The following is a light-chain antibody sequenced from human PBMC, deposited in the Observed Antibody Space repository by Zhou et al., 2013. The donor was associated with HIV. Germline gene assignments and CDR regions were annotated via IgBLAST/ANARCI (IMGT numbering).Light chain of an antibody. J-gene: IGKJ4*01. CDR2: SAS. Sequence: DIQMTQSPSSLAASVGDRVTITCRASHDIKNSLAWYQQNPGKVPKLLIYSASTPASWVPSRFSGTGSGTNFTLTIIFLQPEDFATYYCQKYDRAPLTFGGGTKVEIK. V-gene: IGKV1-27*01. CDR1: HDIKNS. CDR3: QKYDRAPLT.